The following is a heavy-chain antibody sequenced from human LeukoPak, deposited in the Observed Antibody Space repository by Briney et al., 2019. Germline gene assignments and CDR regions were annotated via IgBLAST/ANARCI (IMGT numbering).Heavy chain of an antibody. V-gene: IGHV4-34*01. CDR2: INHSGST. J-gene: IGHJ4*02. D-gene: IGHD3-22*01. CDR3: ARGIGGGDSSGYYVDY. CDR1: GYSISSGYY. Sequence: SETLSLTCPVSGYSISSGYYWSWIRRPPGKGMEWIGEINHSGSTNYNPSLKSRVTISVDTSRNQFSLKLSSATAADTAVYYCARGIGGGDSSGYYVDYWGQGTLVTVSS.